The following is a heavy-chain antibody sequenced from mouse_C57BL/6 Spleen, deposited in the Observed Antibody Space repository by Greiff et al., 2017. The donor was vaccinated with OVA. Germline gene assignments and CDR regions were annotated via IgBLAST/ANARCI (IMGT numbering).Heavy chain of an antibody. D-gene: IGHD2-4*01. V-gene: IGHV1-26*01. CDR2: INPNNGGT. CDR3: ARHGLRRSHWYFDV. Sequence: VQLQQSGPELVKPGASVKISCKASGYTFTDYYMNWVKQSHGKSLEWIGDINPNNGGTSYNQKFKGKATLTVDKSSSTAYMELRSLTSEDSAVYYCARHGLRRSHWYFDVWGTGTTVTVSS. CDR1: GYTFTDYY. J-gene: IGHJ1*03.